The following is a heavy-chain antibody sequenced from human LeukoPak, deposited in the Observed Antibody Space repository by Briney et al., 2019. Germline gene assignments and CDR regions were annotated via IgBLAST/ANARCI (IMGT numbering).Heavy chain of an antibody. D-gene: IGHD2-2*02. V-gene: IGHV3-23*01. CDR1: GFTFSSYA. CDR2: ISGSGGST. Sequence: GGSLRLSCAASGFTFSSYAMSWVRQAPGKGLEWVSAISGSGGSTYYADSVKGRFIISRDNSKNTLYLQMNSLRAEDTAVYYCAKGGPKYCSSTSCYTFGLDAFDIWGQGTMVTVSS. CDR3: AKGGPKYCSSTSCYTFGLDAFDI. J-gene: IGHJ3*02.